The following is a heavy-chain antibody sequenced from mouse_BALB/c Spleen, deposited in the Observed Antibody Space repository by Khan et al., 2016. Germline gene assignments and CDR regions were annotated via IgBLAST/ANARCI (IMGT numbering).Heavy chain of an antibody. CDR2: IYPGDGDT. V-gene: IGHV1-80*01. CDR1: GYAFSGYW. CDR3: ARGTLFAA. D-gene: IGHD2-14*01. Sequence: QVQLQQSGAELVRPGSSVKISCKASGYAFSGYWMNWVKQRPGQGLEWIGQIYPGDGDTNYHGKFKGRATLTGDKSSSKAYMQLSSLTSEDTAVFFCARGTLFAAWDQGRLVTVHA. J-gene: IGHJ3*01.